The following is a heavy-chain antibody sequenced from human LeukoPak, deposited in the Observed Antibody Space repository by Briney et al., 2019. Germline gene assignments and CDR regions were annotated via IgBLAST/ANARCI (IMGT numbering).Heavy chain of an antibody. CDR3: GRPVAGTYAPIDY. D-gene: IGHD6-19*01. CDR1: GFPFSSHG. J-gene: IGHJ4*02. Sequence: GGSLRLSCAASGFPFSSHGMSWVRQAPGKGLEWVSGIIGGGGSTYYADSVKGRFTISRDNAKNMVYLQMNSLRADDTAVYYCGRPVAGTYAPIDYWGQGTLVTVSS. CDR2: IIGGGGST. V-gene: IGHV3-23*01.